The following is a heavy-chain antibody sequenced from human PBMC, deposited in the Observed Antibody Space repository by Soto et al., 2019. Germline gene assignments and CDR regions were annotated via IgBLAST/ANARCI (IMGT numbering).Heavy chain of an antibody. V-gene: IGHV4-59*03. Sequence: QVQLQESGPGLVKPSETLSLTCTVFGGSISSYYWSWIRQPPGKGLEWIGYIYYTGSTNYNPSLKGRVTISVDTSKNQFSLKLSSVTAADTAVYYCAKWESSRWYWFDPWGQGTLVTVSS. CDR1: GGSISSYY. D-gene: IGHD6-13*01. J-gene: IGHJ5*02. CDR2: IYYTGST. CDR3: AKWESSRWYWFDP.